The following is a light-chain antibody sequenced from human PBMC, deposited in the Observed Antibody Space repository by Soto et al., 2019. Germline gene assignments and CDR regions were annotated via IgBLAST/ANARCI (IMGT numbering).Light chain of an antibody. Sequence: DIVMTQSPATLSVSPGARVTLSCRASQNININLAWYQQRPGQAPRLLIYAASTRATGFPARFSASGSGTDFTLTISSLQSEDFAIYYCQQYDTWPSFGQGTRLEIK. CDR1: QNININ. CDR2: AAS. J-gene: IGKJ5*01. V-gene: IGKV3-15*01. CDR3: QQYDTWPS.